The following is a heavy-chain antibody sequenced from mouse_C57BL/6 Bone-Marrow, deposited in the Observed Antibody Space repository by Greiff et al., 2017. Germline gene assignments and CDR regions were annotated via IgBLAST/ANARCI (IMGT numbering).Heavy chain of an antibody. V-gene: IGHV1-19*01. CDR3: ARWLLPLFDY. J-gene: IGHJ2*01. CDR1: GYTFTDYY. D-gene: IGHD2-3*01. CDR2: INPYNGGT. Sequence: VQLQQSGPVLVKPGASVKMSCKASGYTFTDYYMNWVKQSHGKSLEWIGVINPYNGGTSYNQKFKGKATLTVDKSSSTAYMELNSLTSEDSAVYYCARWLLPLFDYWGQGTTLTVSS.